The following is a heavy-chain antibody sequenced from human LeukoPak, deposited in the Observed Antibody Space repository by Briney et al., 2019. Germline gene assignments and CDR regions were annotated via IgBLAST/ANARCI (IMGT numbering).Heavy chain of an antibody. CDR1: GFTFSSYA. Sequence: PGGSLRLSCAASGFTFSSYAMHWVRQAPGKGLEWVAVISYDGSNKYYADSVKGRFTISRDNSKNTLYLQMNSLGAEDTARYYCAKSRVSGLRFLEWVYFNYWGQGTLVTVSS. J-gene: IGHJ4*02. CDR3: AKSRVSGLRFLEWVYFNY. V-gene: IGHV3-30-3*02. CDR2: ISYDGSNK. D-gene: IGHD3-3*01.